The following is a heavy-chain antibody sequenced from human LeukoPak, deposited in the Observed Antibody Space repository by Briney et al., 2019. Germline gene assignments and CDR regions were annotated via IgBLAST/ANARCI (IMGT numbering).Heavy chain of an antibody. J-gene: IGHJ3*02. CDR2: IYYSGST. CDR3: ARGYCRGTSCNRYTFDM. V-gene: IGHV4-59*01. D-gene: IGHD2-2*01. CDR1: DGSISSYY. Sequence: PSETLSLTCTVSDGSISSYYWSWIRQSPGKGLEWIGYIYYSGSTNYNPSLKSRVTISVDTTKNQFSLKLSSVTAADTAVYYCARGYCRGTSCNRYTFDMWGQGTMVTVSS.